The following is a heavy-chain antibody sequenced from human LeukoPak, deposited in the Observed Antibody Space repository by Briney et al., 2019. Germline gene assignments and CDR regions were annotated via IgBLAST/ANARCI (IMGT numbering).Heavy chain of an antibody. J-gene: IGHJ3*02. CDR2: IFYSGST. Sequence: SETLSLTCTVSGGSISSSSYYWGWIRQPPGKGLEWIGSIFYSGSTYYNPSLKSPATISRDTSKNQLSLKLSSVTAADTAVYYCARHDFGDRRDAFDIWGQGTMVTVSS. V-gene: IGHV4-39*01. D-gene: IGHD4-17*01. CDR3: ARHDFGDRRDAFDI. CDR1: GGSISSSSYY.